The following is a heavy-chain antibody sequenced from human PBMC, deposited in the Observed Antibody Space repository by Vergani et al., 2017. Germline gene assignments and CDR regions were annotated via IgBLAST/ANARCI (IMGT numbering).Heavy chain of an antibody. CDR3: AASSHYDFWSWDY. CDR1: GFTFSSYA. D-gene: IGHD3-3*01. V-gene: IGHV3-30-3*01. Sequence: QVQLVESGGGVVQPGRSLRLSCAASGFTFSSYAMHWVRQAPGKGLEWVAVISYDGSNKYYADSVKGRFTISRDNSKNTLYLQMNSLRAEDTAVYYCAASSHYDFWSWDYWGQGTLVTVSS. CDR2: ISYDGSNK. J-gene: IGHJ4*02.